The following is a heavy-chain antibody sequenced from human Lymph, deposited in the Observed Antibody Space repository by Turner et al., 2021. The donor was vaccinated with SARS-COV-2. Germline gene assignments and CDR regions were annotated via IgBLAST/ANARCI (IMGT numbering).Heavy chain of an antibody. V-gene: IGHV1-2*02. CDR1: GYTFTGYY. D-gene: IGHD3-3*01. CDR2: INPNSGGT. Sequence: QVQLVQSGAEVKKPGASAKVSCTASGYTFTGYYMHWVRQAPGQGLEWMGWINPNSGGTNYAQKFQGRVTMTRDTSISTAYMELSRLRSDDTAVYYCARDVERYNDFWSGYSGGYGLDVWGQGTTVTVSS. CDR3: ARDVERYNDFWSGYSGGYGLDV. J-gene: IGHJ6*02.